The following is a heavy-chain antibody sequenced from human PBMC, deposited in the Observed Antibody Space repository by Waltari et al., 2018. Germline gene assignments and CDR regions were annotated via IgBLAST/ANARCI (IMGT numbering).Heavy chain of an antibody. CDR3: ARESDCSGGSCYNEY. V-gene: IGHV3-21*01. CDR2: ISSSSSYI. CDR1: GFTFSSYS. Sequence: EVQLVESGGGLVKPGGSLRLSRAASGFTFSSYSMNWVRKAPGKGLECVSSISSSSSYIYYADSVKGRFTISRDNAKNSLYLQMNSLRAEDTAVYYCARESDCSGGSCYNEYWGQGTLVTVSS. J-gene: IGHJ4*02. D-gene: IGHD2-15*01.